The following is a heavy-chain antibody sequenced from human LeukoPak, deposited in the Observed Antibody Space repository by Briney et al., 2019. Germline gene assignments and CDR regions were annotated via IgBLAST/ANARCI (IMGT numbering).Heavy chain of an antibody. J-gene: IGHJ6*04. V-gene: IGHV4-4*09. CDR2: IYSSGST. D-gene: IGHD3-9*01. CDR3: GGLTDLTGSKHFFVEV. Sequence: SETLSLTCTVSGGSISGYYWSWIRQPPGKGLEWIGYIYSSGSTNYNPSLKSRVTISIVTSKNQFSLKLSSVTAADTAVYYCGGLTDLTGSKHFFVEVWGKGTTVTVSS. CDR1: GGSISGYY.